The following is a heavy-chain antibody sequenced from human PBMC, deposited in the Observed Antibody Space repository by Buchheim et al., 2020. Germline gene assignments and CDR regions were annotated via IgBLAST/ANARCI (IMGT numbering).Heavy chain of an antibody. D-gene: IGHD2-2*01. V-gene: IGHV3-48*04. Sequence: EVQLVESGGGLVQPGGSLRLSCAASGFTFSSYSMNWVRQAPGKGLEWVSYISSSSSTIYYVDSVKGRFTISRDNAKKSLYLQMNSLRAEDTAVYYCARDAVVVPANAHGLDYWGQGTL. CDR3: ARDAVVVPANAHGLDY. CDR2: ISSSSSTI. J-gene: IGHJ4*02. CDR1: GFTFSSYS.